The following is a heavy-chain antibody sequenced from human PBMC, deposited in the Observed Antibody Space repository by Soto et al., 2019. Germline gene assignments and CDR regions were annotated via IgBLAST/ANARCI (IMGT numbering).Heavy chain of an antibody. CDR2: ISSDGGSA. CDR1: GFPFSSYA. CDR3: ARTTSGWSNYYYYGMEV. J-gene: IGHJ6*02. Sequence: GGSRRLSCAASGFPFSSYAMHWVLQAPGRGLEYVSAISSDGGSAYYANSVKGRFTISRDNSKNTLYLQMGSLRAEDMAVYYCARTTSGWSNYYYYGMEVWGQGTTVTVSS. V-gene: IGHV3-64*01. D-gene: IGHD6-19*01.